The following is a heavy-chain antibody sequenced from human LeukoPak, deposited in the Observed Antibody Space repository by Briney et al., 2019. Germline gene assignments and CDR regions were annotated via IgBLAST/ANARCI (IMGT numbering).Heavy chain of an antibody. CDR2: IYTSGST. CDR1: GGSISSGSYY. V-gene: IGHV4-61*02. J-gene: IGHJ4*02. D-gene: IGHD1/OR15-1a*01. CDR3: ARTNWNSKPLTIDY. Sequence: SQTLSLTCTVSGGSISSGSYYWSWIRQPAGKGLEWIGRIYTSGSTNYNPSLKSRVTISVDTSKNQFSLKLSSVTAADTAVYYCARTNWNSKPLTIDYWGQGTLVTVSS.